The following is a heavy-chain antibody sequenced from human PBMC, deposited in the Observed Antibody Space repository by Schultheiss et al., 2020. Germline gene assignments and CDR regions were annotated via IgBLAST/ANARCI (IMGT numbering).Heavy chain of an antibody. Sequence: SLKISCAASGFTFDDYAMHWVRQAPGKGLEWVSGISWNSGSIGYADSVKGRFTISRDNAKNSLYLQMNSLRAEDTALYYCAKVSYGDYQAFDIWGQGTMVTVSS. V-gene: IGHV3-9*01. CDR1: GFTFDDYA. CDR2: ISWNSGSI. J-gene: IGHJ3*02. CDR3: AKVSYGDYQAFDI. D-gene: IGHD4-17*01.